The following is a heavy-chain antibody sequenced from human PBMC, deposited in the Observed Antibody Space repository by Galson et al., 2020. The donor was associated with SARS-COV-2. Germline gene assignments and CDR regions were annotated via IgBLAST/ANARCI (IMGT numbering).Heavy chain of an antibody. CDR1: GFTFSSYG. CDR2: IWYDGSNK. J-gene: IGHJ6*03. Sequence: GGSLRLSCAASGFTFSSYGMHWVRQAPGKGLEWVAVIWYDGSNKYYADSVKGRFTISRDNSKNTLYLQMNSLRAEDTAVYYCARDMPNSSGWSYYMDVWGKGTTVTVSS. D-gene: IGHD6-13*01. CDR3: ARDMPNSSGWSYYMDV. V-gene: IGHV3-33*01.